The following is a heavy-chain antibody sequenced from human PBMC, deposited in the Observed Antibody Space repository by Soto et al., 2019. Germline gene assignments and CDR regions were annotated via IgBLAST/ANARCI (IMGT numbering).Heavy chain of an antibody. CDR3: AKDLSGFYDFWSGYFDY. V-gene: IGHV3-23*01. CDR1: GFTFSSYA. Sequence: GGSLRLSCAASGFTFSSYAMSWVRQAPGKGLEWVSAISGSGGSTYYADSVRGRFTISRDNSKNTLYLQMNSLRAEDTAVYYCAKDLSGFYDFWSGYFDYWGQGTLVTVSS. D-gene: IGHD3-3*01. J-gene: IGHJ4*02. CDR2: ISGSGGST.